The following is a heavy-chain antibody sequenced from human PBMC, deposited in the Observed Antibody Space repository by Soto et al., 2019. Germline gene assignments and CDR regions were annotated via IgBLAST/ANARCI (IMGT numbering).Heavy chain of an antibody. V-gene: IGHV1-18*01. D-gene: IGHD6-19*01. J-gene: IGHJ4*02. CDR2: ISAYNGNT. CDR1: GYTFTSYG. Sequence: ASVKVSCKASGYTFTSYGISWVRQAPGQGLEWMGWISAYNGNTNYAQKLQGRVTMTTDTSTSTAYMELRSLRSDDTAVYYCARDLEEQWLLEHLDYWGQGTLVTVSS. CDR3: ARDLEEQWLLEHLDY.